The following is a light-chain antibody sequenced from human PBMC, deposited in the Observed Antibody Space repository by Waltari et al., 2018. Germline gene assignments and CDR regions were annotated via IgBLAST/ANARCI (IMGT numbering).Light chain of an antibody. CDR3: CSYAGRGTYV. CDR1: TSDAGTYAL. V-gene: IGLV2-23*02. Sequence: QSALTQPASVSGTPGQSITISCTGTTSDAGTYALVSWYQHHPGKAPKLLICEVIKRPSGVSSRFSGSKSGSTASLIISGLQPDDEADYYCCSYAGRGTYVFGSGTKVTVL. J-gene: IGLJ1*01. CDR2: EVI.